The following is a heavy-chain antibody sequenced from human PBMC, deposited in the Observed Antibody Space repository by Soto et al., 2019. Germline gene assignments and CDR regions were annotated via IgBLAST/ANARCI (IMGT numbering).Heavy chain of an antibody. Sequence: GGSLRLSCAASGFTFSSYAMSWVRQAPGKGLEWVSAISGSGGSTYYADSVKGRFTISRDNSKNTLYLQMNSLRAEDTAVYYCAKVAPYYDFWSGYYYADYWGQGTLVTVSS. V-gene: IGHV3-23*01. CDR3: AKVAPYYDFWSGYYYADY. CDR2: ISGSGGST. J-gene: IGHJ4*02. D-gene: IGHD3-3*01. CDR1: GFTFSSYA.